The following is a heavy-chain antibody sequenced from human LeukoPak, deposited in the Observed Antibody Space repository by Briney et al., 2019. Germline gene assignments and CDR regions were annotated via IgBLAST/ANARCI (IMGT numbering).Heavy chain of an antibody. CDR3: ARVRGYSYGYL. D-gene: IGHD5-18*01. CDR2: IYTSGIT. J-gene: IGHJ5*02. V-gene: IGHV4-61*02. Sequence: PSETLSLXCTVSGGSISSGSYYWCWIRQPAGKGLEWIGRIYTSGITNYNPSLKSRVTISVDTSKNQFPLKLSSVTAADTAVYYCARVRGYSYGYLWGQGTLVTVSS. CDR1: GGSISSGSYY.